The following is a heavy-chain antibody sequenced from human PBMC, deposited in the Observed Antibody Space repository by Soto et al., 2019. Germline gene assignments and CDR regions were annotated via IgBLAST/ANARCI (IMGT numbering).Heavy chain of an antibody. D-gene: IGHD3-16*02. Sequence: TSETLSLTCTVSGGSIISGGYYFICIRQHPWNGLEWIGYIYYSGSTYYNPPLKSRVTISVGTSKNQFSLKLSSVTAADTAVYYCARLFYDYVWGSYRPRYFDYWGQGTLVTVSS. CDR3: ARLFYDYVWGSYRPRYFDY. J-gene: IGHJ4*02. CDR1: GGSIISGGYY. V-gene: IGHV4-31*03. CDR2: IYYSGST.